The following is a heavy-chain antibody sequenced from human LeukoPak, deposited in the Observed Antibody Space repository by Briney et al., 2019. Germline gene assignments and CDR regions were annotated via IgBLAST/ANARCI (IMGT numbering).Heavy chain of an antibody. J-gene: IGHJ4*02. CDR2: IIPILGIA. Sequence: GSSVKVSCKASGGTFSSYAISWVRQAPGQGLEWMGRIIPILGIANYAQKFQGRVTITADKSTSTAYMELSSLRSEDTAVYYCAGHLSIAAAGNNWGQGTLVTVSS. V-gene: IGHV1-69*04. CDR1: GGTFSSYA. CDR3: AGHLSIAAAGNN. D-gene: IGHD6-13*01.